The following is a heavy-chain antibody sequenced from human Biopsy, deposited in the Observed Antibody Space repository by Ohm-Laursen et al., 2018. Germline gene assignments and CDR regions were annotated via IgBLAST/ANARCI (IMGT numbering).Heavy chain of an antibody. V-gene: IGHV3-9*01. CDR1: GFSFEDYG. CDR2: ISWQSATR. D-gene: IGHD3-3*01. J-gene: IGHJ3*02. CDR3: VKDKDFRDAFDI. Sequence: SLRLSCAASGFSFEDYGMHWVRQAPGKGLEWISSISWQSATRNYADSVKGRFAISRDNAKKSLYLEMDSLRDEDTAPYYCVKDKDFRDAFDIWGQGTMVTVSS.